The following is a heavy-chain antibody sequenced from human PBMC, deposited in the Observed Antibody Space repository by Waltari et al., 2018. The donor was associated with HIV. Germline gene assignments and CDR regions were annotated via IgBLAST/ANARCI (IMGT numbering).Heavy chain of an antibody. Sequence: EVQMVASGGDFVQLGGSLRLSCAVSGLSFGGFGMHWVRQVPGKGLEWVSGIDWNSRNIEYADSVKGRFIISRDNAKRSLYLDMTSLKSEDTAFYFCAKATERWLQPKFFDFWGQGTLVTVSS. J-gene: IGHJ4*02. CDR1: GLSFGGFG. V-gene: IGHV3-9*01. D-gene: IGHD5-18*01. CDR2: IDWNSRNI. CDR3: AKATERWLQPKFFDF.